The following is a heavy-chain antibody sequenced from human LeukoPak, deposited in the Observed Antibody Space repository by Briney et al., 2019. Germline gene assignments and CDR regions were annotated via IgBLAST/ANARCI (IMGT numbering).Heavy chain of an antibody. CDR2: ISSSSSYI. J-gene: IGHJ4*02. Sequence: GGSLRLSCAASGFTFSSYSMNWVLQAPGKGLEWVSSISSSSSYIYYADSVKGRFTISRDNAKNSLYLQMNSLRAEDTAVYYCARDFYDTSGYYYDYWGQGTLVTVSS. V-gene: IGHV3-21*01. CDR1: GFTFSSYS. D-gene: IGHD3-22*01. CDR3: ARDFYDTSGYYYDY.